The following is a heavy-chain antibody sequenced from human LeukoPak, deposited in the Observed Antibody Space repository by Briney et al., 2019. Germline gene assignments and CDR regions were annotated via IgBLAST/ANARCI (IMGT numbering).Heavy chain of an antibody. V-gene: IGHV1-18*01. CDR3: AREVDSSGYRSTEDY. J-gene: IGHJ4*02. CDR2: VSGQNGNT. D-gene: IGHD3-22*01. Sequence: GASVKVSCKASGYTFTSYGISWVRHAPGQGLEWMGWVSGQNGNTKYAQKLQDRVTMTTDTSTSTAYMELRSLRSDDTAVYYCAREVDSSGYRSTEDYWGQGTLVTVSS. CDR1: GYTFTSYG.